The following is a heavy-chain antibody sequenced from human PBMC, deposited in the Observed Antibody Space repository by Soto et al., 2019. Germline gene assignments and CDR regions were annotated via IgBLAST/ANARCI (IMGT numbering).Heavy chain of an antibody. V-gene: IGHV3-23*01. CDR3: AKDGLYYDSSGYGAFDI. Sequence: GGSLRLSCAASGFTFSSYAMSWVRQAPGKGLEWVSAISGGGGSTYYADSVKGRFTISRDNSKYTLYLQMNSLRAEDTAVYYCAKDGLYYDSSGYGAFDIWGQGTMVTVS. D-gene: IGHD3-22*01. CDR1: GFTFSSYA. CDR2: ISGGGGST. J-gene: IGHJ3*02.